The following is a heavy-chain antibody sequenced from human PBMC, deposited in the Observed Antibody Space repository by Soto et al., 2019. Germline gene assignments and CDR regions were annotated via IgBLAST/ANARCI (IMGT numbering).Heavy chain of an antibody. CDR3: AKDLHDDRDGYQYLADS. Sequence: GGSLRLSCAASGFTFSSYSMNWVRQAPGKGLEWVSYISSSSSTIYYADSVKGRFTISRDNSMNTLYLQLNSLRPEDTAMYYCAKDLHDDRDGYQYLADSWSQGTLVIGSS. CDR1: GFTFSSYS. D-gene: IGHD5-12*01. CDR2: ISSSSSTI. J-gene: IGHJ4*02. V-gene: IGHV3-48*01.